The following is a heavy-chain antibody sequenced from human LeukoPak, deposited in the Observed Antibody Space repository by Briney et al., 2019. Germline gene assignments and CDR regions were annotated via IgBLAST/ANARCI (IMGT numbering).Heavy chain of an antibody. CDR3: ARQTGSGLFILP. V-gene: IGHV4-4*07. D-gene: IGHD3/OR15-3a*01. CDR2: IYPSGST. J-gene: IGHJ4*02. CDR1: GDSINEYY. Sequence: SETLSLTCTVSGDSINEYYWNWIRQPAGKELEWIGRIYPSGSTNYNPSLKSRVTISLDTSKNQFSLKLSSVTAADTAVYYCARQTGSGLFILPGGQGTLVTVSS.